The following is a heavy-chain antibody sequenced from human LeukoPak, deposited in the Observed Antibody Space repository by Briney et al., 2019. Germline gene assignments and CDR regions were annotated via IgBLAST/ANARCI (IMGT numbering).Heavy chain of an antibody. J-gene: IGHJ4*02. CDR2: ISAYNGYT. CDR3: ARGFPPRRNYDSSGYYSYYFDH. D-gene: IGHD3-22*01. Sequence: GASVKVSCKASGYTFTSSAMNWVRQAPGQGLEWMGWISAYNGYTHFAQKFQGRVTMTTDKSTSTAYMELRSLRSDDTAVYYCARGFPPRRNYDSSGYYSYYFDHWGQGTLVTVSS. CDR1: GYTFTSSA. V-gene: IGHV1-18*01.